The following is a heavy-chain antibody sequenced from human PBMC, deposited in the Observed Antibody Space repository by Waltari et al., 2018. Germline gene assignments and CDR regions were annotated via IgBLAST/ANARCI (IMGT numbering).Heavy chain of an antibody. J-gene: IGHJ6*02. CDR3: AREENYDYAMDV. CDR1: GCRFRGSW. CDR2: INGDGSST. Sequence: EVQLVESGGGSVQPGGSRGLACAASGCRFRGSWMHWVRQGPGEGLVCVSRINGDGSSTTYADSVQGRFTTTRDNAKNTLYLEMNSLRTEDTGVYYCAREENYDYAMDVWGQGTTVTVSS. V-gene: IGHV3-74*01.